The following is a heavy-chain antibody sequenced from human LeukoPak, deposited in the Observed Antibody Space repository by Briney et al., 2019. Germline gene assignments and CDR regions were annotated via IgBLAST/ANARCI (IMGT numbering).Heavy chain of an antibody. D-gene: IGHD6-13*01. CDR1: GGSISSYY. V-gene: IGHV4-4*07. CDR2: IYTNGST. CDR3: SRGLGGYSSSNDAFDI. Sequence: SETLSLTCTVSGGSISSYYWSWIRQPAGKGLEWIARIYTNGSTNYNPSLKSRVTMSVDTSKNQFSLKLSSVTAADTAVYYCSRGLGGYSSSNDAFDIWGQGTMVTVSS. J-gene: IGHJ3*02.